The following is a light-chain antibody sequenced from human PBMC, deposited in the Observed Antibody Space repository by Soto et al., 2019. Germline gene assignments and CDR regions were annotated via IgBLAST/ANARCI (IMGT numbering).Light chain of an antibody. J-gene: IGKJ4*01. CDR1: QSLLDSDDGNTY. CDR3: MQRIEFPLT. CDR2: TVS. V-gene: IGKV2-40*01. Sequence: DIVMTQTPLSLPVTPGEPASISCASSQSLLDSDDGNTYLDWYLQKPGQSPQLLIYTVSYRASGVPDRFSGSGSGTDFTLKISRVEAEDVGVYYCMQRIEFPLTFGGGTKVDIK.